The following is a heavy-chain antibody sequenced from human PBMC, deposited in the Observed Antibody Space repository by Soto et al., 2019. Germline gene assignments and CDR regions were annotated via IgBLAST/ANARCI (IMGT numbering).Heavy chain of an antibody. CDR3: ARAYYYGSGSYLDV. D-gene: IGHD3-10*01. Sequence: SVKVSCKASGYTFTSYGISWVRQAPGQGLEWMGGIIPNIGNANYAQKFQGRVTITADESTSTAYMELSSLRSEDTAVYYCARAYYYGSGSYLDVWGQGTTVTVSS. J-gene: IGHJ6*02. V-gene: IGHV1-69*13. CDR1: GYTFTSYG. CDR2: IIPNIGNA.